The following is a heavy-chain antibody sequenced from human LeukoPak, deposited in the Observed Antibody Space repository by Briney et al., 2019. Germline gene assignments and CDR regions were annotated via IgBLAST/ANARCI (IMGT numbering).Heavy chain of an antibody. CDR3: ARRQGWKVPPVNGNYYYGLDV. J-gene: IGHJ6*02. D-gene: IGHD2-2*01. CDR1: GSSFSTSW. Sequence: GESLKISCKGSGSSFSTSWIAWVRQMPGKGLEWMGIIYPGGSDTKYSPSFQGQVTISADKSIATAYLQWSSLKASDTAIYYCARRQGWKVPPVNGNYYYGLDVWGQGTTVIVSS. V-gene: IGHV5-51*01. CDR2: IYPGGSDT.